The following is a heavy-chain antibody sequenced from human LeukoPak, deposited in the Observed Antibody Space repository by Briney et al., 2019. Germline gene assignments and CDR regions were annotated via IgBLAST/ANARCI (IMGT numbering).Heavy chain of an antibody. D-gene: IGHD6-13*01. CDR3: ARALGGQQLAY. Sequence: GGSLRLSCAASGFTVSSNYMNWVRQAPGKGLEWVSVIYSGGSIYYADSVKGRFTISRDNSKNTVYLQMNSLRAEDTAVYYCARALGGQQLAYWGQGTLVTVSS. CDR1: GFTVSSNY. V-gene: IGHV3-53*01. J-gene: IGHJ4*02. CDR2: IYSGGSI.